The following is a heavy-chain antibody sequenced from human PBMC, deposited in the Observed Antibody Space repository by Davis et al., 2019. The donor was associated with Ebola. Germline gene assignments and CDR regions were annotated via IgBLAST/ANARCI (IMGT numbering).Heavy chain of an antibody. CDR1: GYTFTSYG. Sequence: ASVKVSCKASGYTFTSYGFSWVRQAPGQGLEWMGWISAYNGNTNYAQKLQGRVTMTTDTSTSTAYMELRSLRSDDTAVYYCAKMGVQLWFRGGYYYMDVWGKGTTVTVSS. J-gene: IGHJ6*03. CDR2: ISAYNGNT. V-gene: IGHV1-18*04. CDR3: AKMGVQLWFRGGYYYMDV. D-gene: IGHD5-18*01.